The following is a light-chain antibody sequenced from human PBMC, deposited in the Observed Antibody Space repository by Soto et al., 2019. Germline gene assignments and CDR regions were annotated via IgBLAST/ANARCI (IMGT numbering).Light chain of an antibody. CDR3: QQYNNWPSIT. Sequence: EIVLTQSPATLYVSPGERATLSCRASQSVSSNLAWYQQKPGQAPRLLIYGASTRXXGIPARFSGSGSGTECTLTISSLQSEDFAVYYCQQYNNWPSITFGQGTRLEIK. CDR2: GAS. J-gene: IGKJ5*01. V-gene: IGKV3-15*01. CDR1: QSVSSN.